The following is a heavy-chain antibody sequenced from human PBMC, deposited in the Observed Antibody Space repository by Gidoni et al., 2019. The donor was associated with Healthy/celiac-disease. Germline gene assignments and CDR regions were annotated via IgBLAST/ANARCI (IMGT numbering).Heavy chain of an antibody. Sequence: EVQLVESGGGLVKPGGSLSLSCAASGFPFSSYSMNWVRQAPGKGLEWVSSISSSSSYIYYADSVKGRLTISRDNAKNSLYLQMNSLRAEDTAVYYCARERGVGATRDYYYYGMDVWGQGTTVTVSS. J-gene: IGHJ6*01. CDR2: ISSSSSYI. V-gene: IGHV3-21*01. CDR3: ARERGVGATRDYYYYGMDV. D-gene: IGHD1-26*01. CDR1: GFPFSSYS.